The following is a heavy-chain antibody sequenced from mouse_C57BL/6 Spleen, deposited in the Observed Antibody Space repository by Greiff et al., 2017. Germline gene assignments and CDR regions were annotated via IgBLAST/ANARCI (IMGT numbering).Heavy chain of an antibody. CDR2: ISYDGST. J-gene: IGHJ3*01. V-gene: IGHV3-6*01. CDR3: ARGSLFAY. D-gene: IGHD6-2*01. Sequence: EVQLQQSGPGLVKPSQSLSLSCSVPGYSITSGYYWNWIRQFPGNKLEWLGYISYDGSTNYNPSLKNRISITRDTSKNQFFLKLNSVTTEDTATYYFARGSLFAYWGQGTLVTVSA. CDR1: GYSITSGYY.